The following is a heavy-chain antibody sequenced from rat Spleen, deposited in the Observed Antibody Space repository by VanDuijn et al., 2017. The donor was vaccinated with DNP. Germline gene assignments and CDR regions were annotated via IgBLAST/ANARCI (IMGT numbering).Heavy chain of an antibody. CDR3: ARWTRYFDY. Sequence: EVQLQESGSGLVKPSQSLSLACSVTGYSITSNYWGWIRKFPGNKLEYIGHISYSGSTNYNPSLRSRLSITRDTSKNHFFLHLNSVTTEDTATYYCARWTRYFDYWGQGVMVTVS. V-gene: IGHV3-1*01. CDR2: ISYSGST. J-gene: IGHJ2*01. CDR1: GYSITSNY. D-gene: IGHD1-7*01.